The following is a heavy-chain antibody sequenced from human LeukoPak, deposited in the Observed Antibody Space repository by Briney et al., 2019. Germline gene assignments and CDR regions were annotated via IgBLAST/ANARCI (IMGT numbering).Heavy chain of an antibody. D-gene: IGHD2-15*01. J-gene: IGHJ4*02. Sequence: ASVKVSCKASGYSFSTFDINWVRQAPGQGPEWMGWMNPNSGNTGYAQKFQGRVTLTRSTSMTTAYMELSSLRSEDTAVHYCARQSLDGGSCYDYWGQGTPVTISS. CDR3: ARQSLDGGSCYDY. CDR2: MNPNSGNT. V-gene: IGHV1-8*01. CDR1: GYSFSTFD.